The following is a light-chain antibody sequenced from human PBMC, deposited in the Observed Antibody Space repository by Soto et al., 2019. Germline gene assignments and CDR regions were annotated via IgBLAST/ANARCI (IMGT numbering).Light chain of an antibody. Sequence: EMVIEKSPSTLSVYQGERASGSWRASYSVYSNLAWYQQKPGQAPRLLIYDASARATGVPARFSGSGSGTEFTLTISTLQSEDFAVYYCQHYDNLPPWTFGQGTKVAIK. CDR1: YSVYSN. CDR2: DAS. CDR3: QHYDNLPPWT. V-gene: IGKV3-15*01. J-gene: IGKJ1*01.